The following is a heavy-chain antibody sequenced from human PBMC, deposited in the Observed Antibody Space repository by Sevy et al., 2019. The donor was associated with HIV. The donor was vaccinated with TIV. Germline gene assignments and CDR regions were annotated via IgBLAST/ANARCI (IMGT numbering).Heavy chain of an antibody. CDR1: GFTFSNYN. D-gene: IGHD2-15*01. V-gene: IGHV3-21*01. CDR2: ISSSSRYI. J-gene: IGHJ6*02. Sequence: GGSLRLSCAASGFTFSNYNMNWVRQAPGKGLEWVSSISSSSRYIYYADSMKGRFTISRDNAKNSLYLQMNSLRAEETAVDYCARVVAYCSGGSCFPGYYYGMDVWGQGTTVTISS. CDR3: ARVVAYCSGGSCFPGYYYGMDV.